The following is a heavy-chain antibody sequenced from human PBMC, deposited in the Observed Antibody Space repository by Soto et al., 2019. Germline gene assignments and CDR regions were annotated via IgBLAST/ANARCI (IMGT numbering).Heavy chain of an antibody. CDR2: IYYSGNT. CDR1: GGSISSYY. Sequence: SETLSLTCTVSGGSISSYYWSWIRQPPGKRLEWIGYIYYSGNTNYNPSLKSRVTITVDTSKNQFSLKLSSVTAADTAVYYCGRDAYSSSHFDYWGQGTLVTVSS. D-gene: IGHD2-2*01. J-gene: IGHJ4*02. V-gene: IGHV4-59*01. CDR3: GRDAYSSSHFDY.